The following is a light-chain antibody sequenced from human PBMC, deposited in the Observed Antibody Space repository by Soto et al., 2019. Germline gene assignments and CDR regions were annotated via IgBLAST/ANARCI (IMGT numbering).Light chain of an antibody. V-gene: IGKV3-20*01. CDR1: QSVNSIY. J-gene: IGKJ2*01. CDR3: QQYGGSPYT. CDR2: DAS. Sequence: EIVLTQSPGTLSLSPGERATLSCRASQSVNSIYLAWYQQKPGQAPRLLIFDASSRATGIPDRFSGSGSGTDFTLPISRLEPEDFAVYYCQQYGGSPYTFGQWTKLEI.